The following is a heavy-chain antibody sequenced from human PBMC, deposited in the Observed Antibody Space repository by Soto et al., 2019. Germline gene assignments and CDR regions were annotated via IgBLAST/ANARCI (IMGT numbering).Heavy chain of an antibody. Sequence: EVQLVESGGGLVQPGGSLRLSCAASGFTFSSYWMSWVRQAPGKGLEWVANIKQDGSEKYYVDSVKGLFTISRDNAKNSRYLQMNSLRAEDTAVDYCASPIAAAGTCGDYWGQGTLVTVS. V-gene: IGHV3-7*01. CDR2: IKQDGSEK. CDR1: GFTFSSYW. CDR3: ASPIAAAGTCGDY. J-gene: IGHJ4*02. D-gene: IGHD6-13*01.